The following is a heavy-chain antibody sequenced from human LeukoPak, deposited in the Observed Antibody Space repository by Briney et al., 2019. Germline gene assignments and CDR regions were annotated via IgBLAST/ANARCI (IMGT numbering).Heavy chain of an antibody. J-gene: IGHJ4*02. D-gene: IGHD2-21*02. V-gene: IGHV4-39*01. CDR1: GGSISSSSYY. CDR2: IYYSGST. CDR3: ARALLCGGDCYPPYYFDY. Sequence: SETLSLTCTVSGGSISSSSYYWGWIRQPPGKGLEWIGSIYYSGSTYYNPSLKSRVTISVDTSKNLFSLKLSSVTAADTAVYYCARALLCGGDCYPPYYFDYWGQGALVTVSS.